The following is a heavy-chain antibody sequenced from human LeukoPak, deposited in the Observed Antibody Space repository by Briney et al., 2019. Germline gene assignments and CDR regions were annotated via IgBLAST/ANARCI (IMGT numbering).Heavy chain of an antibody. D-gene: IGHD3-10*01. CDR1: GGSFSGYY. J-gene: IGHJ4*02. CDR2: INHSGST. V-gene: IGHV4-34*01. CDR3: ARVGPGYYFDY. Sequence: SETLSLTCAVYGGSFSGYYWSWIRQPPGKGLEWIGEINHSGSTNYNPSLKSRVTISVDTSKNQFSLKLSSVTAADTAVYYCARVGPGYYFDYWGQGTLVTVSS.